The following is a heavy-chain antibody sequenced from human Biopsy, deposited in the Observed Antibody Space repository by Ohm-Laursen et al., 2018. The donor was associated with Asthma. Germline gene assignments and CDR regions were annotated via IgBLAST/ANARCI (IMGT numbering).Heavy chain of an antibody. CDR3: ALSQFDY. V-gene: IGHV1-46*01. CDR1: GYTFTSYY. Sequence: ASVKVSCKTSGYTFTSYYIHWVRQAPRQGLEWVGIINPPTGDTSYAQKFLGRVTVTRDTSTSTVYMELSSLRSEDTAVYYCALSQFDYWGQGTLLTVSS. J-gene: IGHJ4*02. CDR2: INPPTGDT.